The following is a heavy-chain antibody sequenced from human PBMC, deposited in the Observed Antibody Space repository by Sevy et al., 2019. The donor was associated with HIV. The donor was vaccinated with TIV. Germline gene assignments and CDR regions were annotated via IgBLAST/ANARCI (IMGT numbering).Heavy chain of an antibody. CDR2: ISYDGGNK. V-gene: IGHV3-30-3*01. CDR1: GFTFSMYA. J-gene: IGHJ4*02. CDR3: ARVNSFDGDYVGGDY. D-gene: IGHD4-17*01. Sequence: GGSLRLSCAASGFTFSMYAIKWVRQAPGKGLEWGALISYDGGNKYHADSGKGGFTISIDNSKNTLFLQMNSLGAEDTAVYYCARVNSFDGDYVGGDYWGQGTLVTVSS.